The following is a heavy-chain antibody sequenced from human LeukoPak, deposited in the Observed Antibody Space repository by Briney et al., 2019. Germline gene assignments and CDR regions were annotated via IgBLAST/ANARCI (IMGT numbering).Heavy chain of an antibody. D-gene: IGHD2-2*01. CDR2: INPNSGGT. J-gene: IGHJ4*02. V-gene: IGHV1-2*02. CDR3: ARIAVGYCSSTSCQNFDY. CDR1: GYTFTGYY. Sequence: ASVTVSCKASGYTFTGYYMHWVRQAPGQGLEWMGWINPNSGGTNYAQKFQGRVTMTRDTSISTAYMELSRLRSDDTAVYYCARIAVGYCSSTSCQNFDYWGQGTLVTVSS.